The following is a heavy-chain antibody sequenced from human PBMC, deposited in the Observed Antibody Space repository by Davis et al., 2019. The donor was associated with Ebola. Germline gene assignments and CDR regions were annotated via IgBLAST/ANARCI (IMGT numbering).Heavy chain of an antibody. CDR3: AKLDYNDSYFQD. CDR1: GFTFSSYA. D-gene: IGHD4-17*01. CDR2: ISYDGSNK. V-gene: IGHV3-30-3*02. J-gene: IGHJ1*01. Sequence: PGGSLRLSCAASGFTFSSYAMHWVRQAPGKGLEWVAVISYDGSNKYYADSVKGRFTISRDNSKNTLNLQMNSLRAEDTAIYYCAKLDYNDSYFQDWGQGTLVTVSS.